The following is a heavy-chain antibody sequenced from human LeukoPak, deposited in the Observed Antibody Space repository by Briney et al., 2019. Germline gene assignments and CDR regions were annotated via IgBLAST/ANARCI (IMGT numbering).Heavy chain of an antibody. CDR2: INPSGGST. CDR1: GYTFTSYY. D-gene: IGHD4-11*01. J-gene: IGHJ6*03. Sequence: ASVKVSCKASGYTFTSYYMHWVRQAPGQGLEWMGIINPSGGSTSYAQKFQGRVTMTRDTSTSTVYMELSSLRSEDTAVYYCAGDMTTVTTPYYYYYMDVWGKGTTVTVSS. V-gene: IGHV1-46*03. CDR3: AGDMTTVTTPYYYYYMDV.